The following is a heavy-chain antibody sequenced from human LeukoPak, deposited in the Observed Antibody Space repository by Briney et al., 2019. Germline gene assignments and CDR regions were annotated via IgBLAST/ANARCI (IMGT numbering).Heavy chain of an antibody. J-gene: IGHJ5*01. CDR2: ISGSGGAT. CDR3: AKQGRSSWGPYNCFDS. CDR1: GFTFSSHA. V-gene: IGHV3-23*01. Sequence: GGSLRPSCAASGFTFSSHAMSWVRQAPGKGLEWVSAISGSGGATTYADSVKGRFTISRDNSKNTLYLQMNSLRAEDTAIYYCAKQGRSSWGPYNCFDSWGQGPLVTVSS. D-gene: IGHD1-26*01.